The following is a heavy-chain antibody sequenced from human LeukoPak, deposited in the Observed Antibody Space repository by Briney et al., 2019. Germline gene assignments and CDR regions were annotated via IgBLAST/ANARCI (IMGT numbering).Heavy chain of an antibody. V-gene: IGHV4-31*03. J-gene: IGHJ4*02. D-gene: IGHD3-9*01. Sequence: SETLSLTCTVSGGSISSGGYYWSWIRQHPGKGLEWIGYIYYSGSTYYNPSLKSRVTISVDTSKNQFSLKLSSVTAADTAVYYCARVLASYYDILTGYYTKSHFDYWGQGTLVTVSS. CDR1: GGSISSGGYY. CDR2: IYYSGST. CDR3: ARVLASYYDILTGYYTKSHFDY.